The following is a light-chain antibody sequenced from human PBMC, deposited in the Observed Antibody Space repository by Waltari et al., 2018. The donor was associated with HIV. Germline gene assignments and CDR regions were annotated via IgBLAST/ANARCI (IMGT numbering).Light chain of an antibody. CDR3: QQYSTWPLT. CDR1: RSVGSS. Sequence: EVVMTQSPATLLESPGKTANLSCRASRSVGSSLAWYHQKPGRSPRLLIYGASSRASDAPPTFSGSGAGTDFSLSISSLWSDDVGIYYCQQYSTWPLTFGRGTTVEIK. V-gene: IGKV3-15*01. CDR2: GAS. J-gene: IGKJ1*01.